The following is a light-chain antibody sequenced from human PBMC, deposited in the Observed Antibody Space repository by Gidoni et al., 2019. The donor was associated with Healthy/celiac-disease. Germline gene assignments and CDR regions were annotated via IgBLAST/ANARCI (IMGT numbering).Light chain of an antibody. V-gene: IGLV1-40*01. CDR2: GNS. J-gene: IGLJ2*01. Sequence: HSGLTQPPSVSGAPAQTVTISCTGSGTNIGAGYDVHWYQQLPGTAPKLLIYGNSNRPSGVPDRFSGSKSGTSASLAITGLQAEDEADYYCQSYDSSLSVVVVGGGTKLTVL. CDR3: QSYDSSLSVVV. CDR1: GTNIGAGYD.